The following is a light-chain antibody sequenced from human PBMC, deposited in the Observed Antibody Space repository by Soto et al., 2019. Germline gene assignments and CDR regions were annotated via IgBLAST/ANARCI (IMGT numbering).Light chain of an antibody. J-gene: IGLJ1*01. CDR2: EVT. CDR3: CSFAGRSPPTSV. V-gene: IGLV2-23*02. CDR1: TSDVGTYNL. Sequence: QSALTQPASVSGSPGQSITISCTGTTSDVGTYNLVSWYQHHPGQAPQLIIFEVTKRPSGVSDRFSGSKSGNTASLTISGLLGEDEADYYCCSFAGRSPPTSVFGTGTKVTVL.